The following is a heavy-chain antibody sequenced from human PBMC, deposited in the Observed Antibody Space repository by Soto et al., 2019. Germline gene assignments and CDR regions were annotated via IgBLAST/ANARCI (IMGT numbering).Heavy chain of an antibody. CDR1: GYTFTVYY. CDR2: INPNSGGT. CDR3: ARAVYDILTGYPVEYYYYGMDV. Sequence: ASVKVSCKASGYTFTVYYMHWVRQAPGQGLEWMGWINPNSGGTNYAQKFQGWVTMTTDTSISTAYMELSSLRSDDTAVYYCARAVYDILTGYPVEYYYYGMDVWGQGTTVTVSS. D-gene: IGHD3-9*01. V-gene: IGHV1-2*04. J-gene: IGHJ6*02.